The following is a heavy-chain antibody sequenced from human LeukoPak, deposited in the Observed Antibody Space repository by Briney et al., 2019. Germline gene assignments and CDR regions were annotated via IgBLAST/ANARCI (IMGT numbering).Heavy chain of an antibody. CDR3: ARGPRYSFGSAFDY. CDR1: GFTFSSYD. Sequence: GGSLRLSCAASGFTFSSYDMHWVRQAPGKGLDWVSTINTAGDTYYPGSVMGRFTISRENAKNSLYLQMHSLRAGDTAVYYCARGPRYSFGSAFDYWGQGTLVTVSS. V-gene: IGHV3-13*01. J-gene: IGHJ4*02. CDR2: INTAGDT. D-gene: IGHD5-18*01.